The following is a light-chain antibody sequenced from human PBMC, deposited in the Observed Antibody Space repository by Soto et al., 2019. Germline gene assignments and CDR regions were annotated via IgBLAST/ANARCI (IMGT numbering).Light chain of an antibody. V-gene: IGKV1-5*03. J-gene: IGKJ1*01. CDR1: ESVSRW. CDR2: QAS. CDR3: QQYNAYSQE. Sequence: DIQMTQSPSTLSASVGDRVTITCRASESVSRWVAWYQQKPGRTPKLLIYQASTLEAGVPSRFSGSASGTEFTLTISSLQPDDFAPYFCQQYNAYSQEFDQWTKVEIK.